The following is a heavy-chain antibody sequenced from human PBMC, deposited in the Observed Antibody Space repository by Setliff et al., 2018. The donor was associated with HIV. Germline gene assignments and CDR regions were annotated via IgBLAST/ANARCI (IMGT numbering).Heavy chain of an antibody. CDR1: GFTFSSYS. J-gene: IGHJ4*02. CDR3: ARELYGSGSALAY. Sequence: GESLKISCGVSGFTFSSYSMNWVRQAPGKGLEWVSFISRTSSSIYYVDSVKGRFTISRDNAENSLYLQMDSLRPEDTAVYYCARELYGSGSALAYWGQGTQVTVSS. V-gene: IGHV3-21*01. CDR2: ISRTSSSI. D-gene: IGHD3-10*01.